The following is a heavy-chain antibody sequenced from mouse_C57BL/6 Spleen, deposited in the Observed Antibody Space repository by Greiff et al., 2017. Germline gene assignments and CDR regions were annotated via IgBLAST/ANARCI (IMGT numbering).Heavy chain of an antibody. CDR3: AREGDYDVEAMDY. D-gene: IGHD2-4*01. J-gene: IGHJ4*01. CDR1: GYSFTSGYY. CDR2: ISYDGSN. V-gene: IGHV3-6*01. Sequence: EVKLQESGPGLVKPSQSLSLTCSVTGYSFTSGYYWNWIRQFPGNKLEWMGYISYDGSNNYNPSLKNRISITRDTSKNQFFLKLNSVTTEDTATYYCAREGDYDVEAMDYWGQGTSVTVSS.